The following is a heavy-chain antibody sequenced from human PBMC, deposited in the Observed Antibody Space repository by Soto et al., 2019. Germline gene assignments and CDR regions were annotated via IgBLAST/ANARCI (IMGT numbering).Heavy chain of an antibody. J-gene: IGHJ4*02. Sequence: EVQLLESGGGLVQPGGSLRLSCAASGFTFSSYAMRWVRQAPVKGLEWVSAISGSGGSTYYADSVKGRFTISRDNSKNTLYLQMSSLRAEDTAVHYCARRGSGSYYDYWGQGTLVTVSS. V-gene: IGHV3-23*01. CDR3: ARRGSGSYYDY. D-gene: IGHD1-26*01. CDR2: ISGSGGST. CDR1: GFTFSSYA.